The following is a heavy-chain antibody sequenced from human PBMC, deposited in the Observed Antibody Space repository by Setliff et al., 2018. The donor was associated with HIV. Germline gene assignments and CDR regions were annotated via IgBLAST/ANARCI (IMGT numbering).Heavy chain of an antibody. J-gene: IGHJ4*02. D-gene: IGHD3-10*01. Sequence: SETLSLTCTVSGGSISSSSHYWGWIRQPPGKGLEWIGSIYYSGRTDDNPSLRSRVTISVDTSKNQLSLKVTSVTATDTAVYYCARHLWFYYVAESYGYFDYWGQGSLVTVSS. V-gene: IGHV4-39*01. CDR2: IYYSGRT. CDR1: GGSISSSSHY. CDR3: ARHLWFYYVAESYGYFDY.